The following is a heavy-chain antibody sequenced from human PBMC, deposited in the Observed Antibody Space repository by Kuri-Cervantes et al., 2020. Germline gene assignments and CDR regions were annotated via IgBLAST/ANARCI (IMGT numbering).Heavy chain of an antibody. D-gene: IGHD2-15*01. J-gene: IGHJ4*02. V-gene: IGHV4-4*07. CDR2: IYTSGST. CDR1: GGSISSYY. Sequence: GSLRLSCAVSGGSISSYYWSWIRQPAGKGLEWIGRIYTSGSTNYNPSLKSRVTISVDKSKNQFSLKLSSVTAADTAVYYCARVGLYCSGGSCFYYFDYWGQGTLVTVSS. CDR3: ARVGLYCSGGSCFYYFDY.